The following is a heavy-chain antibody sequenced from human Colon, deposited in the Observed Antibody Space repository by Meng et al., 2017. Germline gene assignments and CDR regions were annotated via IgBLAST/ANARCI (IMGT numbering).Heavy chain of an antibody. D-gene: IGHD3-22*01. CDR3: TRDFQYSDSSGSYGDAFDI. CDR2: IYSSGTT. Sequence: SETLSLTCTVSNGSISNYYWSWIRQSPGKGLEWIGFIYSSGTTNYNPSLKGRVKISLDRAKNQFSLRVSSMTAADTAVYYCTRDFQYSDSSGSYGDAFDIWGQGTMVTVSS. J-gene: IGHJ3*02. V-gene: IGHV4-59*01. CDR1: NGSISNYY.